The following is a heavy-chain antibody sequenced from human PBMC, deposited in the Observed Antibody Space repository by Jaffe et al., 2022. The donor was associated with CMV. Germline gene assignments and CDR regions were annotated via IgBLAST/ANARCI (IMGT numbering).Heavy chain of an antibody. J-gene: IGHJ6*03. CDR2: IYYSGST. Sequence: QVQLQESGPGLVKPSETLSLTCTVSGGSISSYYWSWIRQPPGKGLEWIGYIYYSGSTNYNPSLKSRVTISVDTSKNQFSLKLSSVTAADTAVYYCARTFTPSSGYYDYYYYYMDVWGKGTTVTVSS. V-gene: IGHV4-59*01. D-gene: IGHD3-22*01. CDR3: ARTFTPSSGYYDYYYYYMDV. CDR1: GGSISSYY.